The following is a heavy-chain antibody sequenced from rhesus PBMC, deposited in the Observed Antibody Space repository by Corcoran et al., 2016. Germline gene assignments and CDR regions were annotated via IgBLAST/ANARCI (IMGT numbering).Heavy chain of an antibody. J-gene: IGHJ4*01. V-gene: IGHV4S10*01. CDR2: IYGNSTRP. CDR1: GGSISDSYR. D-gene: IGHD4-29*01. CDR3: ARVYGSSYLGSFDY. Sequence: QVQLQESGPGVVKPSETLSLTCAVSGGSISDSYRWSWIRQPPGKGLEWIGYIYGNSTRPNYNPSLNSRVTISKDTSKNQFSWKLSSVTAADTAVYYCARVYGSSYLGSFDYWGQGVLVTVSS.